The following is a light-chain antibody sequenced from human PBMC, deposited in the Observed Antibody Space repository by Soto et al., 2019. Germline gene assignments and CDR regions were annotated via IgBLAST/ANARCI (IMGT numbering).Light chain of an antibody. CDR1: SSDVGSYNL. CDR2: EVS. CDR3: CSYAGSSTFWV. V-gene: IGLV2-23*02. Sequence: QSVLTQPASVSGSPGQSITISCTGTSSDVGSYNLVSWYQQHPGKAPKLMIYEVSKRPSGVSNRFSGSKSGNTASLTISGLHAEDEADYYWCSYAGSSTFWVFGGGTKLTVL. J-gene: IGLJ3*02.